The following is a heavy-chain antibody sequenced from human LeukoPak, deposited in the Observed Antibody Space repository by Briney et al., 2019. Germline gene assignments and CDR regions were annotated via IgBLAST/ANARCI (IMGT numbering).Heavy chain of an antibody. CDR2: IYYIGST. Sequence: SETLSLTCTVSGGSISSYYWSWIRQPPGKGREWIGYIYYIGSTNYNPSLKSRVTISVDTSKNHFSLKLSSVTAADTAVYYCARHGITMVRGVITNDAFDIWGQGTMVTVSS. J-gene: IGHJ3*02. CDR3: ARHGITMVRGVITNDAFDI. D-gene: IGHD3-10*01. V-gene: IGHV4-59*08. CDR1: GGSISSYY.